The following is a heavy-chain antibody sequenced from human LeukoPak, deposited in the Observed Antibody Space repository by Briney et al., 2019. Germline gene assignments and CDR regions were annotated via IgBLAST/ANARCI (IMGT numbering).Heavy chain of an antibody. J-gene: IGHJ4*02. Sequence: GGSLRLSCSASRFSFSASLMFWVRQAPGKGLEYVSAISSNGGSTYHADTVHGRFTISRDNSKNSLYLDVSSLRTEDTAVYYCVKDNGQGGFDYWGQGTLVTVSS. CDR1: RFSFSASL. CDR3: VKDNGQGGFDY. V-gene: IGHV3-64D*09. CDR2: ISSNGGST. D-gene: IGHD3-16*01.